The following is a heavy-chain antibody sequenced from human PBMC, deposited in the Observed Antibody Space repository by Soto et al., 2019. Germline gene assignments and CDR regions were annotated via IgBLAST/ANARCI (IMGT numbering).Heavy chain of an antibody. V-gene: IGHV4-34*01. J-gene: IGHJ4*02. D-gene: IGHD2-2*01. CDR3: ARGGWRVVPAAHPWDY. CDR1: GGSFSGYY. Sequence: QVQLQQWGAGLLKPSETLSLTCAVYGGSFSGYYWSWIRQPPGKGLEWIGEINHSGSTNYNPSLKRRVTISVDTSKNQFSLKLSSVTAADTAVYYWARGGWRVVPAAHPWDYWGQGTLVTVSS. CDR2: INHSGST.